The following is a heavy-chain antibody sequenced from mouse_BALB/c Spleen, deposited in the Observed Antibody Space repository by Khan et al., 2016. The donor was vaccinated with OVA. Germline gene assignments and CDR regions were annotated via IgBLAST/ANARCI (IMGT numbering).Heavy chain of an antibody. J-gene: IGHJ1*01. D-gene: IGHD1-1*01. V-gene: IGHV1-61*01. CDR2: IHPSDSET. CDR1: GYSFTSYW. CDR3: ASGTTTSYWYFDG. Sequence: QVQLQQPGAELVRPGGSVKLSCKASGYSFTSYWMNWMKQRPGQGLEWIGIIHPSDSETRLNQRFRDKATLTVDKSSSTAYMQLNSPTSEDSAVYYCASGTTTSYWYFDGWGAGTTVTVSS.